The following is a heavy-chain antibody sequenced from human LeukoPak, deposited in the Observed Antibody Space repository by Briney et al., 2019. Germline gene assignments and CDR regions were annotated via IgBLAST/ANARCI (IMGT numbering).Heavy chain of an antibody. CDR2: IYYSGST. CDR3: ARPALYVWGSYRTYYFDY. V-gene: IGHV4-39*01. J-gene: IGHJ4*02. Sequence: PSETLSLTCTVSGGSISSSSYYWGWIRQPPGKGLEWIGSIYYSGSTYYNPSLKSRVTISVDTSKNQFSPKLSSVTAADTAVYYCARPALYVWGSYRTYYFDYWGQGTLVTVSS. D-gene: IGHD3-16*02. CDR1: GGSISSSSYY.